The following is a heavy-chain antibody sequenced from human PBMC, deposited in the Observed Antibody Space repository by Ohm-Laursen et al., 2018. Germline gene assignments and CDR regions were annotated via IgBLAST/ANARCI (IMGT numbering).Heavy chain of an antibody. CDR1: GGSISSYY. CDR2: IYYSGST. D-gene: IGHD1-26*01. Sequence: PGTLSLTCTVSGGSISSYYWSWIRQPPGKGLEWIGYIYYSGSTNYNPSLKSRVTISVDTSKNQFSLKLSSVTAADTAVYYCARDMFGSYSSWGQGTLVTVSS. CDR3: ARDMFGSYSS. V-gene: IGHV4-59*01. J-gene: IGHJ4*02.